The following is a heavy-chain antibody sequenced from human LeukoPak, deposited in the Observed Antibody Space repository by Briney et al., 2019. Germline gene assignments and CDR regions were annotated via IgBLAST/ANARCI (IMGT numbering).Heavy chain of an antibody. J-gene: IGHJ1*01. CDR3: ARGKYDSSPFLQH. D-gene: IGHD3-22*01. V-gene: IGHV3-9*01. Sequence: GRSLRLSCAASGFTFDDYAMHWVRQPPGKGLEWVSGITWNSGRVAYADSVKGRFTISRDNAKNSMYLQMNSLRAEDTAVYYCARGKYDSSPFLQHWGQGTLVTVSS. CDR2: ITWNSGRV. CDR1: GFTFDDYA.